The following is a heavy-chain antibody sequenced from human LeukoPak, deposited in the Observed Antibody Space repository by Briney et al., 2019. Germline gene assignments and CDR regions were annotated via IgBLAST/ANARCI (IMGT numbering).Heavy chain of an antibody. Sequence: GGSLRLSCAASGFTFSSYSMNWVRQAPGKGLEWVSSISSSSYIYYADSVKGRFTISRDNAKNSLYLQMNSLRAEDTAVYYCARDRGYYCGSGNDYWGQGTLVTVSS. CDR2: ISSSSYI. V-gene: IGHV3-21*01. CDR1: GFTFSSYS. D-gene: IGHD3-10*01. J-gene: IGHJ4*02. CDR3: ARDRGYYCGSGNDY.